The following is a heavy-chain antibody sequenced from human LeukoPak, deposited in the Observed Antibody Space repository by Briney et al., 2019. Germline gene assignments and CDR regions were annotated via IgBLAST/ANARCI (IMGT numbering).Heavy chain of an antibody. CDR2: IYNSGTT. V-gene: IGHV4-61*01. Sequence: PSETLSLTCTVSGGSISSSSYYWSWIRQPPGKGLEWIGYIYNSGTTNYNPSLKSRVTIPLDRSKNQFSLKLRSVTAADTAVYYCARDRYYYGSGSYSGFDFWGQGTMVTVSS. CDR3: ARDRYYYGSGSYSGFDF. D-gene: IGHD3-10*01. CDR1: GGSISSSSYY. J-gene: IGHJ3*01.